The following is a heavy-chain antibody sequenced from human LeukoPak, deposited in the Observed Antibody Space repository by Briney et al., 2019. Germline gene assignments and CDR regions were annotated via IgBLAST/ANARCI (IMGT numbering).Heavy chain of an antibody. J-gene: IGHJ4*02. CDR1: GFTFSSYA. CDR2: ISYDGSNK. CDR3: ARPFCSSTSCPVDY. V-gene: IGHV3-30*04. Sequence: PGGSLRLSCAASGFTFSSYAMHWVRQAPGKGLEWVAVISYDGSNKYYADSVKGRFTISRDNSKNTLYLQMNSLRAEDTAVYYCARPFCSSTSCPVDYWGQGTLVTVSS. D-gene: IGHD2-2*01.